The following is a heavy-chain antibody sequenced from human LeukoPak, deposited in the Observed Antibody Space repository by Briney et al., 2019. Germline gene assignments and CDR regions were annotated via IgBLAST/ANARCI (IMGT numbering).Heavy chain of an antibody. CDR3: ARPGLAGFTGGRCFTSFHYYGMDV. D-gene: IGHD2-15*01. Sequence: GESLKISCKGSGYSFTDYWSGWVRQMPGKGLEWLGIIFPHDSDTKYSPSFQGQVTISADKSISTAYLQWSSLKASDSAIYYCARPGLAGFTGGRCFTSFHYYGMDVWGQGTTVTVSS. CDR1: GYSFTDYW. J-gene: IGHJ6*02. CDR2: IFPHDSDT. V-gene: IGHV5-51*01.